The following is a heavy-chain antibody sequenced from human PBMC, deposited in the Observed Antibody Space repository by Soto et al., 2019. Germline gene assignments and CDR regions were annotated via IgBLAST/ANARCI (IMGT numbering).Heavy chain of an antibody. CDR3: ARGRLPPLSGYDYYYYMDV. CDR2: IWYDGSKK. V-gene: IGHV3-33*01. Sequence: GGSLRLSCAASGFTFSSYGMRWVRQAPGKGLEWVAVIWYDGSKKYYADSVKGRFTISRDNSKNTLYLQMNSLRAADTAVYYCARGRLPPLSGYDYYYYMDVWGKGTTVTVSS. D-gene: IGHD5-12*01. J-gene: IGHJ6*03. CDR1: GFTFSSYG.